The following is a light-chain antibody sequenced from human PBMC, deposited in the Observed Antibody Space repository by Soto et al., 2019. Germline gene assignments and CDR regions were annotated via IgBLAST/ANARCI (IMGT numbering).Light chain of an antibody. J-gene: IGLJ3*02. CDR3: QSYDSSLSGWV. Sequence: QSVLTQPPSVSGAPGQRVTISCTASSSNIGAGYDVHWYQQLPGTAPKLLIYGNSNRPSGVPDRFSGSKSGTSASLAITGLQAEDEADYYCQSYDSSLSGWVFGGGTKLT. CDR2: GNS. V-gene: IGLV1-40*01. CDR1: SSNIGAGYD.